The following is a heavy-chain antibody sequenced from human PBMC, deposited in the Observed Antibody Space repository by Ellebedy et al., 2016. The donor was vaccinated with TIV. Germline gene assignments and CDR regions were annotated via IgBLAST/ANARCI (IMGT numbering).Heavy chain of an antibody. CDR2: VTDSGCRT. J-gene: IGHJ3*02. Sequence: GESLKISXVGSGFNFSSSAVNWVRQAPGKGLEWVSGVTDSGCRTFYSDSVKGRFTISRDNSEKTVYLQMNSLRAEDTAVYYCAKDLGKGVTLDAFDIWGQGTTVIVSS. CDR1: GFNFSSSA. V-gene: IGHV3-23*01. CDR3: AKDLGKGVTLDAFDI. D-gene: IGHD3-3*01.